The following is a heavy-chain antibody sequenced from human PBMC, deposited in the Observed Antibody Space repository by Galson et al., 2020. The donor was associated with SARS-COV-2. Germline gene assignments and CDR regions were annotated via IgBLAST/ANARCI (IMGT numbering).Heavy chain of an antibody. J-gene: IGHJ4*02. Sequence: SETLSLTCTVSSGSMTYYYWSWIRQPPGKGLEWIGSIYYSGSTHYNPSLTSRLTISVDTSKNQFSLRLRSVTAADTAVYYCARHWGSSNPDRPAYWGQGTLVSVSS. CDR2: IYYSGST. V-gene: IGHV4-59*08. CDR1: SGSMTYYY. CDR3: ARHWGSSNPDRPAY. D-gene: IGHD6-13*01.